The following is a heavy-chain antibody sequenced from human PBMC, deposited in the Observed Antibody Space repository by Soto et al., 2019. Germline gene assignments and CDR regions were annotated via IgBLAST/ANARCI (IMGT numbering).Heavy chain of an antibody. CDR1: GFTFTTYT. Sequence: GGSLRLSCAASGFTFTTYTMNWVRQAPGQWLEWVSSIFGDSSSIYYADSVKGRFTLSRGNAENSLYLQMSSLKAEDTAVYYCARGAKYFDSWGQGXLVTVYS. CDR3: ARGAKYFDS. V-gene: IGHV3-21*01. D-gene: IGHD6-6*01. CDR2: IFGDSSSI. J-gene: IGHJ4*02.